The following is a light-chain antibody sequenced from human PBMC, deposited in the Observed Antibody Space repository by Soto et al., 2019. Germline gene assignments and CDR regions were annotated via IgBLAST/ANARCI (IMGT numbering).Light chain of an antibody. V-gene: IGKV3-20*01. CDR1: QSVNSNY. Sequence: EIVLTQSPGTVSLSPGERATLSCRASQSVNSNYFAWYQQKPGQAPRLLMYYASTRATGIPDRFSGSVSGTDFPLTINRLEPEDFAVYYCLRYGPAFLLTFGGGTKVEI. CDR3: LRYGPAFLLT. CDR2: YAS. J-gene: IGKJ4*01.